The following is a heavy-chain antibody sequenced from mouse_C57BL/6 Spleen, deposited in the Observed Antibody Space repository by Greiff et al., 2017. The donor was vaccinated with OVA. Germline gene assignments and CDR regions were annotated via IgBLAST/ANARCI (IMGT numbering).Heavy chain of an antibody. CDR1: GFSLSTSGMG. D-gene: IGHD2-1*01. CDR3: AQGNYRTRYAKGY. Sequence: QVTLKVSGPGILQSSQTLSLTCSFSGFSLSTSGMGVSWISQPSGTGLEWLAHSYWDDDKRYNPSLKSRLTISKNTSRNQVFLKITSVDTADTATYYCAQGNYRTRYAKGYWGQGTSVTVSS. J-gene: IGHJ4*01. CDR2: SYWDDDK. V-gene: IGHV8-12*01.